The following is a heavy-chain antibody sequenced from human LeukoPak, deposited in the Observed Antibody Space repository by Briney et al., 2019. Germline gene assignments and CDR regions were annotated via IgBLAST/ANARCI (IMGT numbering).Heavy chain of an antibody. CDR1: GFTFSSYG. CDR2: MSYDGNDK. D-gene: IGHD2-2*01. V-gene: IGHV3-30*19. Sequence: PGGSLRLSCAASGFTFSSYGMHWVRQAPGKGLEWVAIMSYDGNDKYYADSVKGRFTISRDNSKNTLYLQMNSLRAEDTAVYYCARMFRFCTTSSCSYDAFDIWGQGTMVTVAS. J-gene: IGHJ3*02. CDR3: ARMFRFCTTSSCSYDAFDI.